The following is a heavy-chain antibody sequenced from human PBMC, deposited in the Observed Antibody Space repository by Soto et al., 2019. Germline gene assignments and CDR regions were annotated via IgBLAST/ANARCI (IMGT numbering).Heavy chain of an antibody. CDR2: IYHSGDT. Sequence: QVHLQESGPGLVKPSETLSLTCTVSGGSITSNYWSWIRQPPGKGLEWLGFIYHSGDTSHKPSLKCRGVISVDTSKTQFSLELSSVTAADTAGYYCAQHSYGYFVHAFEVWGPGTMVLVS. D-gene: IGHD3-22*01. J-gene: IGHJ3*01. V-gene: IGHV4-59*01. CDR1: GGSITSNY. CDR3: AQHSYGYFVHAFEV.